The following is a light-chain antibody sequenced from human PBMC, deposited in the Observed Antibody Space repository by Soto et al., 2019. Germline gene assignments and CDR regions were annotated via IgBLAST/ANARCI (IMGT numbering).Light chain of an antibody. Sequence: DIVMTQSPDSLAVSLGERATINCKSSQSVLYSSNNKNYLAWYQQKPGQPPKLLIYWASTRESGVPDPFSGSGSGTDFSLTISSLQAEDGAVYYCQQYYSTPLTFGGGTKVEIK. J-gene: IGKJ4*01. CDR2: WAS. CDR3: QQYYSTPLT. V-gene: IGKV4-1*01. CDR1: QSVLYSSNNKNY.